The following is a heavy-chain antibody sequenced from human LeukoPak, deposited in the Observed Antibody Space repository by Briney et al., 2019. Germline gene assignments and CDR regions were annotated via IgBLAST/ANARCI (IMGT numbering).Heavy chain of an antibody. V-gene: IGHV4-59*08. Sequence: SETLSLTCAVPGDSISSYYWSWIRQPPGKGLEWIGYIYHSGNTNPNPSLKSRVTISVDTTKNQFSLKLSSVTAADTAVYYCARSIIVVVAAGALDIWGQGTMVTVSS. CDR2: IYHSGNT. CDR1: GDSISSYY. J-gene: IGHJ3*02. D-gene: IGHD2-21*02. CDR3: ARSIIVVVAAGALDI.